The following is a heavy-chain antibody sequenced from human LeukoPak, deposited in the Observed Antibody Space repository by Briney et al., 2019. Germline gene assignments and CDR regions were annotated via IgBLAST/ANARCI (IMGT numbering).Heavy chain of an antibody. J-gene: IGHJ4*02. V-gene: IGHV4-59*01. CDR1: GGSISSYY. Sequence: PSETLSLTCTVSGGSISSYYWSWIRQPPGKGLEWIGYIYYSGSTNYNPSLKSRVTISVDTSKNQFSLKLSSVTAADTAVYYCARVTITNCSSTSCPTDFDYWGQGTLVTVSS. D-gene: IGHD2-2*01. CDR3: ARVTITNCSSTSCPTDFDY. CDR2: IYYSGST.